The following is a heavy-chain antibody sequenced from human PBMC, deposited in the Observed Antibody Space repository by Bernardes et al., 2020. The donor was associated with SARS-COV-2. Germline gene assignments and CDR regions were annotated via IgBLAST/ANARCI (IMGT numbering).Heavy chain of an antibody. V-gene: IGHV3-74*01. Sequence: GGSLRLSCAASGFTFSTYWMHWVRQAPGKGLVWVSRISSDGSSTTYADSVKGRFTISRDNAKNSVYLQMSSLRAEDTAVYYCAKDLYTKNMGYYYNGMDVWGQGTTVTVSS. CDR3: AKDLYTKNMGYYYNGMDV. D-gene: IGHD2-8*01. CDR1: GFTFSTYW. J-gene: IGHJ6*02. CDR2: ISSDGSST.